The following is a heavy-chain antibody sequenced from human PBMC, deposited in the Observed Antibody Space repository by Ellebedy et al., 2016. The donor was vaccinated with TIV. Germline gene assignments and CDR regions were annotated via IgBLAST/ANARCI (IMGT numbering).Heavy chain of an antibody. CDR2: ISGSGGST. Sequence: GGSLRLSCAASGFTFSSYAMSWVRQAPGKGLEWVSAISGSGGSTYYADSVKGRFTISRDNAKNSLYLQMNSLRAEDTAVYYCARVGDYGGNKLGKKGFDYWGQGTLVTVSS. D-gene: IGHD4-23*01. J-gene: IGHJ4*02. V-gene: IGHV3-23*01. CDR3: ARVGDYGGNKLGKKGFDY. CDR1: GFTFSSYA.